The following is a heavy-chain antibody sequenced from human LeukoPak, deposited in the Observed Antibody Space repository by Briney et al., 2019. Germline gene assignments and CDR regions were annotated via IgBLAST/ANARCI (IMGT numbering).Heavy chain of an antibody. CDR2: MREDGSEI. CDR3: ARGGAARGRFEN. Sequence: PGGSLRLSCVASGFPFNVQTMSWVRQAPGKGLDWVASMREDGSEINYVDSVKGRFTISRDNPKSSLYLQMNSLRAEDTAVYYCARGGAARGRFENWGQGTLVTVSS. J-gene: IGHJ4*02. D-gene: IGHD6-25*01. V-gene: IGHV3-7*01. CDR1: GFPFNVQT.